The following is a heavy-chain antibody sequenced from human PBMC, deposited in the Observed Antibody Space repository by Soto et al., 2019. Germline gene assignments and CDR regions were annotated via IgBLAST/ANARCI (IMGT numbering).Heavy chain of an antibody. V-gene: IGHV3-23*01. CDR1: GFTFSPYA. Sequence: GWSLRHCYAASGFTFSPYAMSWVRQAPGKGLEWVSAISGSGGSTYYADSVKGRFTISRDNSKNTLYLQMNSLRAEDTAVYYCAKVGDIQQLVLDYFDYWGQGT. CDR3: AKVGDIQQLVLDYFDY. J-gene: IGHJ4*02. D-gene: IGHD6-13*01. CDR2: ISGSGGST.